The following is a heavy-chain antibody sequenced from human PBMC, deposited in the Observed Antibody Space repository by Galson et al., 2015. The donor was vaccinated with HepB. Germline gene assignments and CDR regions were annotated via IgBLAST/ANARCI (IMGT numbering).Heavy chain of an antibody. CDR2: ISAYNGNT. D-gene: IGHD2-2*01. CDR3: AREEVPAATYYYYDMDV. V-gene: IGHV1-18*01. CDR1: GYTFTSYG. Sequence: SVKVSCKASGYTFTSYGISWVRQAPGQGLEWMGWISAYNGNTNYAQKLQGRVTMTTDTSTSTAYMELRSLRSDDTAVYYCAREEVPAATYYYYDMDVWGQGTTVTVSS. J-gene: IGHJ6*02.